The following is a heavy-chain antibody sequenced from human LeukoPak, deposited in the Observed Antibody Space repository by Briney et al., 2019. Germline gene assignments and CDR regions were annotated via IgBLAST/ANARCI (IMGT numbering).Heavy chain of an antibody. V-gene: IGHV1-2*02. J-gene: IGHJ4*02. Sequence: GASLKVSCKASGYTFTGPYIHWMRQAPGQGLEWMAWINPNSGDTKYAQKFQGRVTVTRDTSTSTDYMELSGLRADDTATYYCARVEYCTKGVCINFDLWGQGTLVAVSS. CDR2: INPNSGDT. CDR1: GYTFTGPY. CDR3: ARVEYCTKGVCINFDL. D-gene: IGHD2-8*01.